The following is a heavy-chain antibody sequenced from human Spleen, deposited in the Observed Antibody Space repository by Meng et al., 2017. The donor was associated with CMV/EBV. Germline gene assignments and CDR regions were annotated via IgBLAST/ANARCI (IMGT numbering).Heavy chain of an antibody. D-gene: IGHD4-17*01. V-gene: IGHV4-39*07. CDR3: AREDGNEPLYGDYVFSGFDI. J-gene: IGHJ3*02. CDR2: IFYSGTT. Sequence: SETLSLTCTVSGGSIRSSSYYWGWIRQPPGKGLEWIGTIFYSGTTYYNPSLKSRVTISEDTSKNQFSLNLSSLTAADTAVYYCAREDGNEPLYGDYVFSGFDIWGQGTMVTVSS. CDR1: GGSIRSSSYY.